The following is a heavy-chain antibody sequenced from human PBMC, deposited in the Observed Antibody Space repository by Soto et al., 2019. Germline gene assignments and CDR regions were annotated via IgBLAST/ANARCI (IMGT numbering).Heavy chain of an antibody. CDR2: INAGNGNT. Sequence: ASVKVSCKASGYTFTNFAMHWVRQAPGQRLEWMGWINAGNGNTKYSQKFRGRVTITRDTSASTAYMELSSLRSEDTAVYYCARSIVVVTALDYWGQGTLVTVSS. CDR3: ARSIVVVTALDY. V-gene: IGHV1-3*01. CDR1: GYTFTNFA. J-gene: IGHJ4*02. D-gene: IGHD2-21*02.